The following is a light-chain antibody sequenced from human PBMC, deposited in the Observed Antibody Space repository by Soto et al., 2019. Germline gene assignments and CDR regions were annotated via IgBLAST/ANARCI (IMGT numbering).Light chain of an antibody. J-gene: IGLJ3*02. CDR2: EVS. CDR3: SSYTSTSTVVV. Sequence: QSVLTQAASVSGFPGQPITISCTGTSNDVGAYNYVSWYQQHPGKAPKLMIYEVSSRPSGVSNRFSGSKSGNTASLTISGLQAEDEADYYCSSYTSTSTVVVFGGGTQLTVL. V-gene: IGLV2-14*01. CDR1: SNDVGAYNY.